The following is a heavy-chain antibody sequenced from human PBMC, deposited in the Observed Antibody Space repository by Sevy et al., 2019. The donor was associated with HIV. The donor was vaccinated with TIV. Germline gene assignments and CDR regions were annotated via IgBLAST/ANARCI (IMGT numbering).Heavy chain of an antibody. CDR2: MNPNSGNT. V-gene: IGHV1-8*01. CDR3: ARDTYYYDSSGYFIFDS. CDR1: GYTFTSYD. Sequence: ASVKVSCKASGYTFTSYDINWVRQATGQGLEWMGWMNPNSGNTGYAQKFQGRVTMTRNTPISTAYMELSSLRSEDTAVYYCARDTYYYDSSGYFIFDSWGQGTLVTVSS. J-gene: IGHJ4*02. D-gene: IGHD3-22*01.